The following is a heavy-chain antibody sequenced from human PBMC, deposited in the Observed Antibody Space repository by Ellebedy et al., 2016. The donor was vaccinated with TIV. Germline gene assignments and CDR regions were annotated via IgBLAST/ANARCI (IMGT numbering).Heavy chain of an antibody. CDR2: INPNSGGT. V-gene: IGHV1-2*04. Sequence: AASVKVSCKASGYTFTGYYMHWVRQAPGQGLEWMGWINPNSGGTNYAQKFQGWVTMTRDTSISTAYMELSRLRSDDTAVYYCARAFDQAQKQLALYWGQGTLVTVSS. CDR3: ARAFDQAQKQLALY. J-gene: IGHJ4*02. D-gene: IGHD6-13*01. CDR1: GYTFTGYY.